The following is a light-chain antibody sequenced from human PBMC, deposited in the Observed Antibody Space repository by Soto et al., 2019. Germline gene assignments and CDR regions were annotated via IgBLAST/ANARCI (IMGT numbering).Light chain of an antibody. CDR3: QRRSTWPT. CDR2: ATS. CDR1: QSISNH. J-gene: IGKJ3*01. Sequence: LMTQTPSFQTAYVQDRVIITFRASQSISNHLNWYQQKPGKAPKRLIYATSSLQSGVPSRFSGSGSGTDFTLTIDSLEPEDLAVYYGQRRSTWPTFGPGTKVYI. V-gene: IGKV1-39*02.